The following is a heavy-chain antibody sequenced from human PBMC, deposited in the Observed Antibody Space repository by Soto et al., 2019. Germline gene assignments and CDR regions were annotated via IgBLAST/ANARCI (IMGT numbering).Heavy chain of an antibody. CDR3: ARQARGSSGTFDV. CDR1: GGSINNYY. Sequence: QVQLQESGPGLVKPSETLSLTCTVSGGSINNYYWNWIRQSPGKGLEWIAYIFHRGATDYNPSLKSLVTMSVHTSKTQISLKLSSVTAADTAIYYCARQARGSSGTFDVWGQGTLVIVSS. D-gene: IGHD3-10*01. V-gene: IGHV4-59*08. J-gene: IGHJ3*01. CDR2: IFHRGAT.